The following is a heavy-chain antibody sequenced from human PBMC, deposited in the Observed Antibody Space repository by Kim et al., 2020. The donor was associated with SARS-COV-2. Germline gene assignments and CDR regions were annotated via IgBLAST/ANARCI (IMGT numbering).Heavy chain of an antibody. CDR1: GFTFSSYA. V-gene: IGHV3-23*01. CDR2: ISGSGGST. Sequence: GGSLRLSCAASGFTFSSYAMSWVRQAPGKGLEWVSAISGSGGSTYYADSVKGRFTISRDNSKNTLYLQMNSLRAEDTAVYYCAKEDSGAVAGGWYYYYYGMDVWGQGTTVTVSS. D-gene: IGHD6-19*01. CDR3: AKEDSGAVAGGWYYYYYGMDV. J-gene: IGHJ6*02.